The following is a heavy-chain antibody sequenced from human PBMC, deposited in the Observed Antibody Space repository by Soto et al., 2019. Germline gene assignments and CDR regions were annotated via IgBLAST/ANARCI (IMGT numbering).Heavy chain of an antibody. Sequence: QITLKESGPTLVKPTQTLTLTCTFSGFSLSTSGVGVGWIRQPPGKALEWLAPIYWEYDERYSASLKSRLTVTKDTAKNQVVLTMTHLDPVDTATYYCAHKGGRGAGMDVWGQGTTVTVSS. D-gene: IGHD2-15*01. V-gene: IGHV2-5*02. CDR1: GFSLSTSGVG. CDR2: IYWEYDE. CDR3: AHKGGRGAGMDV. J-gene: IGHJ6*02.